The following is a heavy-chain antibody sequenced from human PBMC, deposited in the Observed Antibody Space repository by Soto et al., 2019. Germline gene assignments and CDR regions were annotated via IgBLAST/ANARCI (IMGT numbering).Heavy chain of an antibody. CDR3: ARDKYNWNEDRFDY. CDR2: INAGNGNT. Sequence: QVQLVQSGAEEKKPGASVKVSCKASGYTFTSYAMHWVRQAPGQRLGWMGGINAGNGNTKYSQKFQGRVTITRDTSASTAYMELSSLRSEDTAVYYCARDKYNWNEDRFDYWGQGTLVTVSS. V-gene: IGHV1-3*05. D-gene: IGHD1-1*01. CDR1: GYTFTSYA. J-gene: IGHJ4*02.